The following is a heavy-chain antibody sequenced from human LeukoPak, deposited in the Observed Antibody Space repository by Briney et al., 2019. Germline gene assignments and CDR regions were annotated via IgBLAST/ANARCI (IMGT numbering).Heavy chain of an antibody. J-gene: IGHJ4*02. Sequence: GGSLRLSCAASGFPFSSYSMNWVRQAPGKGLEWVSYISSSSSTIYYADSVKGRFTISRDNAKNSLYLQMNSLRAEDTAVYYCARGPPGYYDSSGYYYGDYWGQGTLVTVSS. V-gene: IGHV3-48*01. CDR1: GFPFSSYS. CDR3: ARGPPGYYDSSGYYYGDY. CDR2: ISSSSSTI. D-gene: IGHD3-22*01.